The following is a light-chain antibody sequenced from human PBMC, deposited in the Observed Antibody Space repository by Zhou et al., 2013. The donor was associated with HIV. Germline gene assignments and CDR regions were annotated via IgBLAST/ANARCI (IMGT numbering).Light chain of an antibody. Sequence: ETVLTQSPGTLSLSPGERATLSCRASQSVSNNFLAWYQQKPGQAPRLLIYGASSRVTGIPDRFSGSGSGTDFTLTITRLEPEDFALYYCQQYGGSPPGTFGQGTKVEIK. CDR1: QSVSNNF. J-gene: IGKJ1*01. CDR3: QQYGGSPPGT. CDR2: GAS. V-gene: IGKV3-20*01.